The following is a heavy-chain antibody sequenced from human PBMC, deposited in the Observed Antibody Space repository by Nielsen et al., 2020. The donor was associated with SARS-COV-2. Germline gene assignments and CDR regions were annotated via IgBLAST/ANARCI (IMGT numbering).Heavy chain of an antibody. Sequence: WIRQPPGKGLEWIGEINHSGSTDYNPSPKSRVTISIDTSKNQFSLNVRSVSAADTAVYYCARVIRVITFGGVIVRTHYFDYWGQGILVTVSS. V-gene: IGHV4-34*01. J-gene: IGHJ4*02. CDR2: INHSGST. D-gene: IGHD3-16*02. CDR3: ARVIRVITFGGVIVRTHYFDY.